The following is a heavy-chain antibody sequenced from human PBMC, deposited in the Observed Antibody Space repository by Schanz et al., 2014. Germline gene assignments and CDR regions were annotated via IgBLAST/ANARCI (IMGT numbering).Heavy chain of an antibody. CDR2: IRPDNGHT. CDR1: GYTFTDYG. J-gene: IGHJ3*01. D-gene: IGHD6-13*01. V-gene: IGHV1-18*01. CDR3: ARNVIATGRAFDL. Sequence: QVQLVQSGDEVKKPGASVKVSCKASGYTFTDYGLSWVRQAPGQGLEWLGWIRPDNGHTTYSQKVRDRVIFTTDTSTSTAYMELRSLRSDDTAVYYCARNVIATGRAFDLWGPGTMVTVS.